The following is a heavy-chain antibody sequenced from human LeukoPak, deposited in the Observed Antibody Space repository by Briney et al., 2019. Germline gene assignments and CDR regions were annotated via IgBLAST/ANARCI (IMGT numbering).Heavy chain of an antibody. J-gene: IGHJ4*02. CDR1: GFTFTSYA. CDR3: AKRLSFGVAIGDFDY. D-gene: IGHD3-3*01. V-gene: IGHV3-23*01. CDR2: ISGSGDST. Sequence: GGSLRLSCAASGFTFTSYAMSWVRQAPRKGLQWVSAISGSGDSTHYADSVKGRFTISRDNSKNTLYLQMDSLRAEDTAIYYRAKRLSFGVAIGDFDYWGQGTLVTVSS.